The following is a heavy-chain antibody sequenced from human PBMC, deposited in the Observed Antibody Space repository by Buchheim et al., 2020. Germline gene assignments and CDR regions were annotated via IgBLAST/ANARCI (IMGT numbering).Heavy chain of an antibody. CDR2: ISGSGGST. CDR1: GFTFSSYA. CDR3: AKHDYYGSGSYYNIPHNWFDP. Sequence: EVQLLESGGGLVQPGGSLRLSCAASGFTFSSYAMSWVRQAPGKGLEWVSAISGSGGSTYYADSVKGRFTISRDNSKNTLYLQMNSLRAEDTAVYYCAKHDYYGSGSYYNIPHNWFDPWGQGTL. D-gene: IGHD3-10*01. V-gene: IGHV3-23*01. J-gene: IGHJ5*02.